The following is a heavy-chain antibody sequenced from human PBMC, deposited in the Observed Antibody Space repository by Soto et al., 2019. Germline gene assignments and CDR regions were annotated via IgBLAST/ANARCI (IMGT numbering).Heavy chain of an antibody. CDR3: MRGGVGLMDDLRQGELDP. CDR1: GYSFTSYG. D-gene: IGHD3-16*01. Sequence: QVHMVQSGAEVKKPGASVKVACKASGYSFTSYGVSWVRQAPGQGLEWMGWISTYNGNTNYAQKLQDRVKMTADTSPSTAYMELGSLRSADTAIYYCMRGGVGLMDDLRQGELDPWGQGTLVTVSA. V-gene: IGHV1-18*01. CDR2: ISTYNGNT. J-gene: IGHJ5*02.